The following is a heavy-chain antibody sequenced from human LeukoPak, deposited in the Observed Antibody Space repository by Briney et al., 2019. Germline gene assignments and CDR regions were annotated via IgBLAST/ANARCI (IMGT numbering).Heavy chain of an antibody. D-gene: IGHD3-16*02. CDR3: TRESSRTSSLFDL. Sequence: SETLSLTCTVSGDSISNYWWSWIRQPAGKGLEWIGRIYTSGSTNYNPSLKSRVTMSADTSKNQISLKVKSVTAADTAVYFCTRESSRTSSLFDLWGQGTLVIVSS. J-gene: IGHJ4*02. CDR2: IYTSGST. V-gene: IGHV4-4*07. CDR1: GDSISNYW.